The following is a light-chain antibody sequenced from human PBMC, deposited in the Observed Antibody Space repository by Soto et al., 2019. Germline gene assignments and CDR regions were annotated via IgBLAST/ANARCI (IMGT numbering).Light chain of an antibody. CDR1: QNVHSN. CDR2: DTS. J-gene: IGKJ4*01. CDR3: QQYNNWPLT. Sequence: EVVMTQSPATLSVSPGDGATLSCGASQNVHSNLAWYQQKPGQAPRLLIYDTSTRATDIPFRFSGGGSGTEFTLTISSLQSEDFAVYYCQQYNNWPLTFGGGTKVEIK. V-gene: IGKV3-15*01.